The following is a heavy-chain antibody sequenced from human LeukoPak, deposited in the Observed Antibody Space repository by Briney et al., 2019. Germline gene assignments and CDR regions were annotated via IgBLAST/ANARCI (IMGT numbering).Heavy chain of an antibody. CDR1: GFSLSTSGMC. D-gene: IGHD3-10*01. CDR3: ARTSMVRGVIIVDY. CDR2: IDWDDDK. V-gene: IGHV2-70*11. J-gene: IGHJ4*02. Sequence: VSGPALVKPTQTLTLTCTFSGFSLSTSGMCVSWIRQPPGKALEWLARIDWDDDKYYSTSLKTRLTISKGTSKNQVVLTMTIMHPVDTATYYCARTSMVRGVIIVDYWGQGTLVTVSS.